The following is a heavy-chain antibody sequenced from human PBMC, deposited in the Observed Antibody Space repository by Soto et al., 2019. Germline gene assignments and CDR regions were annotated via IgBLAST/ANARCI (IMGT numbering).Heavy chain of an antibody. CDR1: GGSISSGGYY. CDR3: ARDGSSGSSQSYFDY. J-gene: IGHJ4*02. V-gene: IGHV4-31*03. D-gene: IGHD1-26*01. Sequence: SETLSLTCTVSGGSISSGGYYWSWIRQHPGKGLEWIGYIYYSGSSYYNPSLKSRVTLSVDTSKNQFSLKLSSVTAADTAVYHCARDGSSGSSQSYFDYWGQGTLVTVSS. CDR2: IYYSGSS.